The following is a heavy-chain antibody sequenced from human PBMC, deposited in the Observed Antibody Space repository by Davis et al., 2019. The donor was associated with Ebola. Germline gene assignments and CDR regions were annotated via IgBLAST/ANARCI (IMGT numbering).Heavy chain of an antibody. Sequence: GESLKISCAASGFTFSSYWMSWVRQAPGKGLEWVANIKQDGSEKYYVDSVKGRFTISRDNAKNSLYLQMNSLRAEDTAVYYCARGDHYESSGYSPGWGGMDVWGQGTTVTVSS. CDR1: GFTFSSYW. D-gene: IGHD3-22*01. V-gene: IGHV3-7*03. J-gene: IGHJ6*02. CDR3: ARGDHYESSGYSPGWGGMDV. CDR2: IKQDGSEK.